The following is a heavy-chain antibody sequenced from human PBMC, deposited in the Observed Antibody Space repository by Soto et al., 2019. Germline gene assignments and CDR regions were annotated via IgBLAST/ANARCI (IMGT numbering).Heavy chain of an antibody. V-gene: IGHV1-69*08. J-gene: IGHJ4*02. CDR1: GGTFSSYT. Sequence: QVQLVQSGAEVKKPGSSVKVSCKASGGTFSSYTISWVRQAPGQGLEWMGRIIPILGIANYAQKFQGRVTITADKSTSTAYMDLSSLRSEDTAVYYCARDLGYCSGGSCWGQGTLVTVSS. CDR2: IIPILGIA. CDR3: ARDLGYCSGGSC. D-gene: IGHD2-15*01.